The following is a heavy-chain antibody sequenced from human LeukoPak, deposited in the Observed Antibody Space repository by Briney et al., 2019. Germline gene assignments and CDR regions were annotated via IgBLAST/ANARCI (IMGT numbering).Heavy chain of an antibody. CDR3: ARYTRPRHRYWYFDL. CDR2: IYYSGST. CDR1: GGSISSSSYY. D-gene: IGHD1-14*01. V-gene: IGHV4-39*01. J-gene: IGHJ2*01. Sequence: SETLSLTCTVSGGSISSSSYYWGWIRQPPGKGLEWIGSIYYSGSTYYNPSLKSRVTISVNTSKNQFSLKVSSVTAADTAVYYCARYTRPRHRYWYFDLWGRGTLVTVSS.